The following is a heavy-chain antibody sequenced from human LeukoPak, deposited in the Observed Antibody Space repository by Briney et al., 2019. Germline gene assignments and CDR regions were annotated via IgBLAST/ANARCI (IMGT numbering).Heavy chain of an antibody. J-gene: IGHJ3*02. CDR3: AREHRPLPVDYDSSGYYLIYAFDI. CDR1: GGSIRSYY. V-gene: IGHV4-59*01. CDR2: IYYSGST. Sequence: PSETLSLTCTVSGGSIRSYYWSWIRQPPGKGLEWIGYIYYSGSTNYNPSLKRRVTISVDTSKNQFSLKLSSVTAADTAVYYCAREHRPLPVDYDSSGYYLIYAFDIWGQGTMVTVSS. D-gene: IGHD3-22*01.